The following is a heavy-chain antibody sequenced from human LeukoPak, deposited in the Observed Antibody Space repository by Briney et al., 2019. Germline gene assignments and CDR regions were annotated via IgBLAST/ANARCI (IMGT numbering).Heavy chain of an antibody. J-gene: IGHJ5*02. V-gene: IGHV3-23*01. Sequence: PGGSLRLSCAASGFTFSSYAMSWVRQAPGMGLKWVSTITVSGDSTYYADSVKGRFTISRDNSKNTLYLQMNSLRAEDTAVYYCAKDGGFIVVVPEATFDPWGQGTLVTVSS. D-gene: IGHD2-2*01. CDR2: ITVSGDST. CDR3: AKDGGFIVVVPEATFDP. CDR1: GFTFSSYA.